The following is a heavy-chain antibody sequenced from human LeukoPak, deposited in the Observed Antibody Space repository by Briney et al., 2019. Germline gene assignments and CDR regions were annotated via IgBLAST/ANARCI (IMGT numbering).Heavy chain of an antibody. CDR2: IWYDRGKK. J-gene: IGHJ4*02. D-gene: IGHD1-20*01. CDR1: GFRFSDYG. Sequence: GGSLRLSCAASGFRFSDYGMHWVRQAPGKGLEWVAVIWYDRGKKFYADSVEGRFTISSDNSKNTLFLQMNSLRDEDTAVYYCAKGDNYKPLYFDIWGQGSLVTVSA. CDR3: AKGDNYKPLYFDI. V-gene: IGHV3-33*06.